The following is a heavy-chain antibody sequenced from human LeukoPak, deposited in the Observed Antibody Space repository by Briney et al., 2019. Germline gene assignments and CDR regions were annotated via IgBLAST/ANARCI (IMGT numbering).Heavy chain of an antibody. V-gene: IGHV1-18*01. CDR2: ISAYNGNT. D-gene: IGHD3-3*01. Sequence: ASVTVSCKASGYTFTSYGISWVRQAPGQGLEWMGWISAYNGNTNYAQKLQGRVTMTTDTSTSTAYMELRSLRSDDTAVYYCARDGTLTIFGVVTFYGMDVWGLGTTVTVSS. CDR1: GYTFTSYG. J-gene: IGHJ6*02. CDR3: ARDGTLTIFGVVTFYGMDV.